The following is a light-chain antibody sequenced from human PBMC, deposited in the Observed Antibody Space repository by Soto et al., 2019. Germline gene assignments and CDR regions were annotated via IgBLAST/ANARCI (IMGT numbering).Light chain of an antibody. CDR1: SSDVGGYNY. CDR3: SSYTRSTTRV. CDR2: DAS. J-gene: IGLJ1*01. Sequence: QSALTQPASVSGSPGQSITISCTGTSSDVGGYNYVSWYQQHPGKAPKLMIYDASNRPSGVSNRFSGSKSGNTASLTISGLQAEDEADYYCSSYTRSTTRVFGTGTKLTVL. V-gene: IGLV2-14*01.